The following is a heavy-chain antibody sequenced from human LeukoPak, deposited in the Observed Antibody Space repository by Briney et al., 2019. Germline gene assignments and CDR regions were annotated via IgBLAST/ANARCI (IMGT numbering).Heavy chain of an antibody. V-gene: IGHV3-53*01. Sequence: GGSLRLSCVASGFTVSSNYMSWVRQAPGKGLEWVSVIYSGGSTFYADSVKGRFTISRDNSKNTLYLQMNSLRAEDTAVYYCAVHIVAAFDYWGQGTLVTVSS. J-gene: IGHJ4*02. CDR3: AVHIVAAFDY. CDR2: IYSGGST. CDR1: GFTVSSNY. D-gene: IGHD6-13*01.